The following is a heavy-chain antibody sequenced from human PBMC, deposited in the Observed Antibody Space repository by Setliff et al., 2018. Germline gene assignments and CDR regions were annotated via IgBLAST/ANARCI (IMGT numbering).Heavy chain of an antibody. Sequence: ASVKVSCKASGYTFTSYDINWVRQATGQGLEWMGWMNPNSGNTGYAQKFQGRVTITRNTSISTAYMELSSLRSEDTAVYYCARDYTYYDFWSGPSSDAFDIWGQGTMVTVSS. D-gene: IGHD3-3*01. CDR3: ARDYTYYDFWSGPSSDAFDI. V-gene: IGHV1-8*03. CDR2: MNPNSGNT. J-gene: IGHJ3*02. CDR1: GYTFTSYD.